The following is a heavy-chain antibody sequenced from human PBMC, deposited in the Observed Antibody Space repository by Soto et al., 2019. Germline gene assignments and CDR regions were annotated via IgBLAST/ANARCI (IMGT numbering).Heavy chain of an antibody. V-gene: IGHV3-21*01. J-gene: IGHJ5*01. Sequence: EGQLVESGGGLVKPGGSLRLSCEVSGFTFSSYSMNWVRQAPGKGLEWVSSISSSSSYIYYADSVKGRFTISRENAKNSLFLQMNSLTAEDAAVYYCARSGYRITNDTGGHGTMVTVSS. CDR2: ISSSSSYI. D-gene: IGHD2-15*01. CDR3: ARSGYRITNDT. CDR1: GFTFSSYS.